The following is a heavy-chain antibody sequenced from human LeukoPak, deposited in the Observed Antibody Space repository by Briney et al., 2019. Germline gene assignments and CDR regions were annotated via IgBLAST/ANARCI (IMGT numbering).Heavy chain of an antibody. CDR2: IKHDGSEK. Sequence: GGSLRLSCAASGFAFSSYWMTWVRQAPGKGLEWVANIKHDGSEKYYVDSVKGRFTISRDNAKNSLYLQMNSLRAEDTAVYYCARDSVDTAMWYYYGMDVWGQGTTVTVSS. CDR1: GFAFSSYW. V-gene: IGHV3-7*01. D-gene: IGHD5-18*01. CDR3: ARDSVDTAMWYYYGMDV. J-gene: IGHJ6*02.